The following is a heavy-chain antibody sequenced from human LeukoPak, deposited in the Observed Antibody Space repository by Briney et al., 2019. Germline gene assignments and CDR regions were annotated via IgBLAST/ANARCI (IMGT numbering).Heavy chain of an antibody. CDR1: GFTFSSYA. D-gene: IGHD3-22*01. Sequence: PGGSLRLSCSASGFTFSSYAMHWVRQAPGKGLEWVSSISSSSSYIYYADSVKGRFTISRDNAKNSLYVQMNSLRAEDTAVYYCARDTAPFSEYYDSSGHDYWGQGTLVTVSS. CDR3: ARDTAPFSEYYDSSGHDY. J-gene: IGHJ4*02. V-gene: IGHV3-21*01. CDR2: ISSSSSYI.